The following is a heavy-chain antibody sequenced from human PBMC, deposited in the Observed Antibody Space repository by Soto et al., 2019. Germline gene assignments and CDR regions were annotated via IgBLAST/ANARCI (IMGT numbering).Heavy chain of an antibody. Sequence: QVQLVQSGAEVREPGASVKVSCKASGYTFTNYGVSWVRQAPGQGLEWMGWIGGYKGNTTYAQKLQGRVTLTTDTSTSTAYMELMSLRSDDTAVYYCAPHTLDTGMPSGYWGQGTLVTVSS. J-gene: IGHJ4*02. D-gene: IGHD5-18*01. CDR1: GYTFTNYG. CDR2: IGGYKGNT. CDR3: APHTLDTGMPSGY. V-gene: IGHV1-18*01.